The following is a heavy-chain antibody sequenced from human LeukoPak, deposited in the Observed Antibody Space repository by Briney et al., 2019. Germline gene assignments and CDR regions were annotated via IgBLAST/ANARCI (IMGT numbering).Heavy chain of an antibody. CDR3: VRDSSAYSSGWYVH. D-gene: IGHD6-19*01. V-gene: IGHV3-66*01. J-gene: IGHJ5*02. CDR1: GFTVSSNY. Sequence: GGSLRLSCAASGFTVSSNYMSWVRQAPGKGLEWVSVIYSGGSTYYADSVKGRFTISRDNSKNTLYLQMNSLRAEDTAVYYCVRDSSAYSSGWYVHWGQGTLVTVSS. CDR2: IYSGGST.